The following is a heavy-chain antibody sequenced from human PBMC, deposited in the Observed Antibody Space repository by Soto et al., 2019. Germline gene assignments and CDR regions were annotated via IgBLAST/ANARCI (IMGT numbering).Heavy chain of an antibody. CDR1: GLTVSSNY. CDR2: MYSGGST. Sequence: EVQLVESGGGLVQPGGSLRLSCAASGLTVSSNYMSWVRQAPGKGLEWVSVMYSGGSTYYADSVKGRFIISRDNYKNTLYLQMDSPRVEDTVVYYCARDSSLHQPLFYGMDVWGQGTTVTVSS. J-gene: IGHJ6*02. D-gene: IGHD2-2*01. CDR3: ARDSSLHQPLFYGMDV. V-gene: IGHV3-66*01.